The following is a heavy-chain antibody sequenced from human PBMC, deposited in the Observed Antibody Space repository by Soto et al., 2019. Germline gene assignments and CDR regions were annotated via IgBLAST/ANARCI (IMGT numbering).Heavy chain of an antibody. J-gene: IGHJ4*02. Sequence: GGSLRLSCAASGFTFSSYSMNWVRQAPGKGLEWVSSISSSSSFIYYADSVKGRFTISRDNAKNSLYLQMNSLRAEDTAMYYCVKDNRESYWSQGTLVTVSS. V-gene: IGHV3-21*01. CDR3: VKDNRESY. CDR2: ISSSSSFI. CDR1: GFTFSSYS.